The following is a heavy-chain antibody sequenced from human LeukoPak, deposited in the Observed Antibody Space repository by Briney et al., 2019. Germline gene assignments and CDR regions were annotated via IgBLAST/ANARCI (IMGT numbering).Heavy chain of an antibody. CDR3: ARAQWPTWVPT. J-gene: IGHJ5*02. CDR1: GHSITSDYY. D-gene: IGHD6-19*01. Sequence: PSETLSLTCAVSGHSITSDYYWNWIRQSAEKGLEWIGRISSSGSTNYNPSLKSRVTISVDTSNNQFSLKLSSVTASETAVYYWARAQWPTWVPTWGQGTLVIVSS. V-gene: IGHV4-61*02. CDR2: ISSSGST.